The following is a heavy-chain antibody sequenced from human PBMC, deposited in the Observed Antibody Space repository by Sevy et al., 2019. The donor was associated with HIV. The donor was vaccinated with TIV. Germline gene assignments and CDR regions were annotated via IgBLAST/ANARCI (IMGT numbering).Heavy chain of an antibody. CDR1: GFAFSTHA. J-gene: IGHJ3*02. D-gene: IGHD3-16*01. CDR3: VRERARSITFDI. Sequence: GGSLRLSCAASGFAFSTHAMHWVRQAPGKGLEWVAVVSFDGGSKYYADSVRGRFTVSRDNSKNTVYLQLNSLRAEDTAVYYCVRERARSITFDIWGQGTLVTVSS. V-gene: IGHV3-30-3*01. CDR2: VSFDGGSK.